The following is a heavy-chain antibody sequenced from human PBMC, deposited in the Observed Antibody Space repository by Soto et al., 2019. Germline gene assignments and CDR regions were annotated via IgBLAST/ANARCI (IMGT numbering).Heavy chain of an antibody. CDR3: GRDVVELLSPDLGRWLDP. V-gene: IGHV1-2*02. J-gene: IGHJ5*02. Sequence: QVHLVQSGAEVKSPGASVKVSCKAAGYSFSAYYLHWVRHAPGQGLEWMGWLDPNTGRTNYAQKFNGTVTMASDTSISTAYMGRSKLKSDDSAAYYWGRDVVELLSPDLGRWLDPWCQGTLVSVSS. D-gene: IGHD1-26*01. CDR1: GYSFSAYY. CDR2: LDPNTGRT.